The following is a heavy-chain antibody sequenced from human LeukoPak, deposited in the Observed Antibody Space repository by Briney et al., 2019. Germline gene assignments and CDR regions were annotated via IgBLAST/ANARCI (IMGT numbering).Heavy chain of an antibody. J-gene: IGHJ4*02. D-gene: IGHD1-26*01. CDR3: ARDRGLVGATPDGVYFDY. Sequence: SETLSLTCTVSGGSISSYYWSWIRQPPGKGLEWIGYIYYSGSTNYNPSLKSRVTISVDTSKNQFSLKLSSVTAADTAVYYCARDRGLVGATPDGVYFDYWGQGTLVTVSS. CDR2: IYYSGST. CDR1: GGSISSYY. V-gene: IGHV4-59*01.